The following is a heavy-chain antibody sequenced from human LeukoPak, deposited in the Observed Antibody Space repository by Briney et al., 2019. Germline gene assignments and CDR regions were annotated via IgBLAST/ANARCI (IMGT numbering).Heavy chain of an antibody. V-gene: IGHV3-33*01. CDR1: GFTFSSYG. D-gene: IGHD5-18*01. J-gene: IGHJ6*02. CDR2: IWYDGSNK. CDR3: ARDGPIDTAMVTGAYYYYYGMDV. Sequence: GRSLRLSCAASGFTFSSYGMHWVRQAPGKGLEWVAVIWYDGSNKYYADSVKGRFTISRDNSKNTLYLQMNSLRAEDTAVYYCARDGPIDTAMVTGAYYYYYGMDVWGQGTTVTVSS.